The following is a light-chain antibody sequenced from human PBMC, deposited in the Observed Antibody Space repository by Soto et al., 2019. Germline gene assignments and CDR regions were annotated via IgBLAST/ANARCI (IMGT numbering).Light chain of an antibody. Sequence: QSVLTQPPSASGTPGQRVTISCSGRSSNIGSNSVNWYQLLPGTAPKLLIYSDDRRPSGVPDRFSGSRSGTSASLAISGLQYEDEAEYHCAAWDDSVESPVFGGGIKVTVL. J-gene: IGLJ3*02. CDR2: SDD. CDR3: AAWDDSVESPV. CDR1: SSNIGSNS. V-gene: IGLV1-44*01.